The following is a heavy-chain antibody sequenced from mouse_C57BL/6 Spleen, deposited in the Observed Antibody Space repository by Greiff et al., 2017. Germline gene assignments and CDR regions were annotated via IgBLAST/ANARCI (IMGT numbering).Heavy chain of an antibody. CDR1: GYTFTDYY. V-gene: IGHV1-26*01. CDR2: INPNNGGT. D-gene: IGHD2-3*01. Sequence: EVQLQQSGPELVKPGASVKISCKASGYTFTDYYMNWVKQSHGKSLEWIGDINPNNGGTSYNQKFKGKATLTVDKSSSTAYMELRSLTSEDSAVYDCARAQLYDGYYGYWGQGTTRTVSS. J-gene: IGHJ2*01. CDR3: ARAQLYDGYYGY.